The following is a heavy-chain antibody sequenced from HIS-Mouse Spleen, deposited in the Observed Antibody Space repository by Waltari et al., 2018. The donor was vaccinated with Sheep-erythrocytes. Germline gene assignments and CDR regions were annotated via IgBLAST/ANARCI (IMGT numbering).Heavy chain of an antibody. Sequence: EVQLVESGGGLVKPGGSLRLSCAASGFTCSSYSMNWVRQAPGKGREWVSSISSISSYIYYADSVKGRFTISRDNAKNSLYLQMNSLRAEDTAVYYCARDTGTDAFDIWGQGTMVTVSS. CDR3: ARDTGTDAFDI. CDR1: GFTCSSYS. D-gene: IGHD1-1*01. V-gene: IGHV3-21*01. J-gene: IGHJ3*02. CDR2: ISSISSYI.